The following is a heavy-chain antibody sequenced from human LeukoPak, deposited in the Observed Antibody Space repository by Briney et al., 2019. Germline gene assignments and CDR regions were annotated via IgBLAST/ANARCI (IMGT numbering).Heavy chain of an antibody. D-gene: IGHD2-21*02. CDR2: ISSDGSDH. J-gene: IGHJ4*02. CDR1: GSTFINYA. V-gene: IGHV3-30-3*01. CDR3: ARAPHIVVVTAPSFDY. Sequence: AGGSLRLSCAASGSTFINYALHWVRQAPGKGLEWVAVISSDGSDHYYADSVKGRITVSRDNSKNTLYLQMNSLRAEDTAVYYCARAPHIVVVTAPSFDYWGQGTLVTVSS.